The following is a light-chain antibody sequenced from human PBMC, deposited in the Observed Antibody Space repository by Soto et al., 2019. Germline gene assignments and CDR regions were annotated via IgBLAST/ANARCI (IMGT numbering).Light chain of an antibody. J-gene: IGKJ3*01. CDR1: QSVSDMY. V-gene: IGKV3-20*01. Sequence: EIVLTQSPGTLSLSPGERATLSCRASQSVSDMYLAWYQQKAGQAPRLLIYASNRATGIPDRFSGSGSGTDFTLTTSSLEPEDFAADYWQHYGTSALFGPGTKVDVK. CDR3: QHYGTSAL. CDR2: AS.